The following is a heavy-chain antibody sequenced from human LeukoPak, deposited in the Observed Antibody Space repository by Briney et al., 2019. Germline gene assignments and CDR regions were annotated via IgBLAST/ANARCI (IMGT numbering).Heavy chain of an antibody. J-gene: IGHJ4*02. CDR1: GGSVSSGSYY. Sequence: PSETLSLTCTVSGGSVSSGSYYWSWIRQPPGKGLEWIGYIYYSGGTNYNPSLKSRVTISVDTSKNQFSLKLSSVTAADTAVYYCAREAGIAAAGTGVGTFDCWGQGTLVTVSS. V-gene: IGHV4-61*01. CDR2: IYYSGGT. CDR3: AREAGIAAAGTGVGTFDC. D-gene: IGHD6-13*01.